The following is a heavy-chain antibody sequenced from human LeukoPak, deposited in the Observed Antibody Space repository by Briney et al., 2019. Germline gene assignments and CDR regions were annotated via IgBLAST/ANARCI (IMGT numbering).Heavy chain of an antibody. CDR2: IYSGGST. D-gene: IGHD2-2*01. J-gene: IGHJ6*02. Sequence: GGSLRLSCAASGFTVSSNYMNWVRQAPGKGLEWVSVIYSGGSTYYADSVKGRFTISRDNSKNTLYLQMNSLRAEDTAVYYCARDWGCADTRCYLGMDVWGQGTTVTVSS. CDR3: ARDWGCADTRCYLGMDV. V-gene: IGHV3-66*01. CDR1: GFTVSSNY.